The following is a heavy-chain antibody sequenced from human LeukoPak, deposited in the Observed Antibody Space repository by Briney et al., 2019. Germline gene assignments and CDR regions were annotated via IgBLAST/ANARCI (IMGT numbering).Heavy chain of an antibody. CDR1: GFTFRNYD. J-gene: IGHJ4*02. Sequence: GGSLRLSCAASGFTFRNYDMSWVRQAPGKGLEWVSTISGSGGSTYYADSVKGRFTISRDNSKNTLYLQMNSLRAEDTAVYYCAKNQDGYSWYYFDYWGQGTLVTVSS. D-gene: IGHD5-24*01. CDR3: AKNQDGYSWYYFDY. V-gene: IGHV3-23*01. CDR2: ISGSGGST.